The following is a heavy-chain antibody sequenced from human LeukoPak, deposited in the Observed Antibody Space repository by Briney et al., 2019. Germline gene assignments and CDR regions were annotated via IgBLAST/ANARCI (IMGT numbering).Heavy chain of an antibody. D-gene: IGHD2-15*01. Sequence: ASVKVSCKASGGTFSSYAISWVRQAPGQGLEWMGGIIPIFGTANYAQKFQGRVTITADESTSTAYMELSSLRSEDTAVFYCARAAPPPPLVVVAATGEWWGQGTLVTVSS. CDR2: IIPIFGTA. CDR1: GGTFSSYA. J-gene: IGHJ4*02. V-gene: IGHV1-69*13. CDR3: ARAAPPPPLVVVAATGEW.